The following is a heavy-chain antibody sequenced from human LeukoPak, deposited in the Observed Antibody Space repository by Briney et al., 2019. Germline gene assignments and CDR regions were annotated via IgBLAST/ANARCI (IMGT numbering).Heavy chain of an antibody. J-gene: IGHJ4*02. D-gene: IGHD3-9*01. CDR3: ARRRHDILTGYYDY. CDR1: GGSTSGYY. V-gene: IGHV4-59*07. CDR2: VHYSGST. Sequence: PSDTLSLTCTVSGGSTSGYYWSWIRQPPGKGLEWIGFVHYSGSTNYNPSLKSRVTISVDTSKNQVSLKLTSVTAADTAVYYCARRRHDILTGYYDYWGQGTLVTVSS.